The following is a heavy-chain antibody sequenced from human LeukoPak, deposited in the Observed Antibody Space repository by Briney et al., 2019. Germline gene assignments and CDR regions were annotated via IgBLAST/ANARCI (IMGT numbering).Heavy chain of an antibody. CDR2: IYTSGST. CDR1: GCSISSYY. CDR3: ARGGTWFGELGEYFDY. D-gene: IGHD3-10*01. V-gene: IGHV4-4*07. Sequence: SETLSLTCTVSGCSISSYYWSWIRQPAGKGLEWIGRIYTSGSTNYNPSLKSRVTMSVDTSKNQFSLKLSSVTAADTAVYYCARGGTWFGELGEYFDYWGQGTLVTVSS. J-gene: IGHJ4*02.